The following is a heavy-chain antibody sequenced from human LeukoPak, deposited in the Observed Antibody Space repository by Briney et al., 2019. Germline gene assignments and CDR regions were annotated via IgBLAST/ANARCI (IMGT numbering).Heavy chain of an antibody. CDR2: IYYSGST. J-gene: IGHJ4*02. D-gene: IGHD3-22*01. V-gene: IGHV4-59*08. CDR3: ARSGDYYDSSGFGGFDY. CDR1: GGSNSSYY. Sequence: SETLSLTCTVSGGSNSSYYWSWIRQPPGKGLEWIGYIYYSGSTNYNPSLKSRVTISVDTSKNQFSLKLSSVTAADTAVYYCARSGDYYDSSGFGGFDYWGQGTLVTVSS.